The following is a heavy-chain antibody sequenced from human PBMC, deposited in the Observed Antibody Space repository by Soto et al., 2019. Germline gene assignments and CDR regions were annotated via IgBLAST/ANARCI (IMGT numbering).Heavy chain of an antibody. CDR2: IYYSGST. J-gene: IGHJ6*03. CDR3: AREYGDYVDYYYYYYMDV. Sequence: SETLSLTCTVSGGSISSGGYYWSWIRQHPGKGLEWIGYIYYSGSTYYNPSLKSRVTISVDTSKNQFSLKLSSVTAADTAVYYCAREYGDYVDYYYYYYMDVWGKGTTVTVSS. V-gene: IGHV4-31*03. CDR1: GGSISSGGYY. D-gene: IGHD4-17*01.